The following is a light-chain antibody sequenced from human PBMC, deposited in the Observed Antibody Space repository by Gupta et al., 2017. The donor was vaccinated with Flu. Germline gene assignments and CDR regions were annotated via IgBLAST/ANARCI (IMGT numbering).Light chain of an antibody. CDR1: HSVRSD. J-gene: IGKJ1*01. V-gene: IGKV3-15*01. CDR3: QHRQT. Sequence: EIVMTQSPATLSLSPGERATLSCRASHSVRSDLAWYQQKPGQAPRLLVYSASTRATGIPARFSASGSGTEFTLTISSLQSEDFAVYYCQHRQTFGQGTKVEIE. CDR2: SAS.